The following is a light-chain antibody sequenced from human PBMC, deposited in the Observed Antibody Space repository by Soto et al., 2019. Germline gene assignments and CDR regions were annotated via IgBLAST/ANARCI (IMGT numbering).Light chain of an antibody. V-gene: IGLV2-11*01. J-gene: IGLJ1*01. CDR3: CSYAGRYTFV. CDR2: EVS. CDR1: SSDVGAYNY. Sequence: QSAQTQPRSVSGSPGQSVTISCTGTSSDVGAYNYVSWYQQHPGKAPKIMIYEVSKRPSGVPDRFSGSKSGNTASLTISGLQAEDEADYYCCSYAGRYTFVFGTGTKVTVL.